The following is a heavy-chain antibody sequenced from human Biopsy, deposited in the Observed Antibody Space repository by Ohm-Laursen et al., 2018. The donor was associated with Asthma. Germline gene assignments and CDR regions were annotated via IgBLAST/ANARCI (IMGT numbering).Heavy chain of an antibody. CDR1: GFRFNSYA. D-gene: IGHD5-18*01. CDR3: AKRMDTFDI. Sequence: SLRLSCTAFGFRFNSYAVSWVRQAPGKGPERVSTISASGNSTYYGDSVKGRFTISEDNSKNTLFLHMNSLRADDTAVYCCAKRMDTFDIWGQGTLVTVSS. J-gene: IGHJ3*02. V-gene: IGHV3-23*01. CDR2: ISASGNST.